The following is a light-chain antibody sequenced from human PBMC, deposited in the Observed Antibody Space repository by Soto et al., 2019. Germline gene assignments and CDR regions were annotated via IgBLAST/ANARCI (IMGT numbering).Light chain of an antibody. V-gene: IGLV1-40*01. CDR2: GNN. Sequence: QSVLTQPPSVSGAPGQRVTISCTGSSSNIGAPFDVHWYQHFPGAVPKLLIYGNNKRPSWVPDRFSGSKSGNTAYLTISGLQVEDEAEYFCFSFTTTSTHVFGTGTKVTVL. CDR3: FSFTTTSTHV. CDR1: SSNIGAPFD. J-gene: IGLJ1*01.